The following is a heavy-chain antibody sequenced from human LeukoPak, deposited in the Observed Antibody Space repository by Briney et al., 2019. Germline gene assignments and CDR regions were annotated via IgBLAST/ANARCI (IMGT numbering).Heavy chain of an antibody. J-gene: IGHJ4*02. Sequence: GGSLRLSCAASAFTFSSYAMSWVRQAPGKGLEWVSGISGSGGSTYYADSVKGRFTISRNNSKNTLYLQTNSPRADDTAVYHCAKDVVGAINYFDYWGQGTLVTVSS. D-gene: IGHD1-26*01. CDR1: AFTFSSYA. V-gene: IGHV3-23*01. CDR3: AKDVVGAINYFDY. CDR2: ISGSGGST.